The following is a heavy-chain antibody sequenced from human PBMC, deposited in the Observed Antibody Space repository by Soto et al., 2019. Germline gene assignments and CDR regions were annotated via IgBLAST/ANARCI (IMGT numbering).Heavy chain of an antibody. CDR3: TRDEYGWGIRQVQSDP. V-gene: IGHV3-15*07. CDR1: GFTFSNAW. CDR2: IKSKTVGGTT. Sequence: GGSLRLSCAASGFTFSNAWINWVRQAPGKGLEWVGRIKSKTVGGTTDYAESVKGRFTISRDDSRNIAYLQMNSLQIEDTGVYYCTRDEYGWGIRQVQSDPWGQGTRVTVSS. D-gene: IGHD3-10*01. J-gene: IGHJ5*02.